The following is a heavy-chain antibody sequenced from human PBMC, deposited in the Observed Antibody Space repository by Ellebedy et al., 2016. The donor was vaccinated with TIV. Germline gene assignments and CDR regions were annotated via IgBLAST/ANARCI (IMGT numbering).Heavy chain of an antibody. D-gene: IGHD3-16*02. CDR1: GFTFSSCG. J-gene: IGHJ4*02. CDR2: IWYDGSNK. V-gene: IGHV3-33*06. CDR3: AKNTNPYDYIWGSYRYTVFDY. Sequence: GESLKISXAASGFTFSSCGMHWVRQAPGKGLEWVAVIWYDGSNKYYADSVKGRFTISRDNSKNTLYLQMNSLRAEDTAVYYCAKNTNPYDYIWGSYRYTVFDYWGQGTLVTISS.